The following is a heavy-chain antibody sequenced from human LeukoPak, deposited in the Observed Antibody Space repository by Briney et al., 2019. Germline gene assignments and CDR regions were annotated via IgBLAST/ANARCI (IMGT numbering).Heavy chain of an antibody. D-gene: IGHD2-21*02. V-gene: IGHV4-59*01. Sequence: SETLSLTCTVSGRSISSYYWGWIRQPPGKGLEWGGDIYYSGSTNYNPSLKSRVTISVDTSKNQSSLKLSSVTAADTAVYCCARFVVVTDMFHYWPQEPLVSVSS. J-gene: IGHJ4*02. CDR2: IYYSGST. CDR1: GRSISSYY. CDR3: ARFVVVTDMFHY.